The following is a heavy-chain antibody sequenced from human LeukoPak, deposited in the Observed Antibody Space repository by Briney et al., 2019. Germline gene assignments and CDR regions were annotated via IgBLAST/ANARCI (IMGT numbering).Heavy chain of an antibody. CDR3: ATRGGGRGIAAAGDFDY. Sequence: NPSETLSLTCTVSGGSISSYYWSWLRQPAGKGLEWIGRIYTSGSTNYNPSLKRRVTMSVDTSKKQFSLKVSSVTAADTAVYYCATRGGGRGIAAAGDFDYWGQGILVTVSS. CDR2: IYTSGST. CDR1: GGSISSYY. J-gene: IGHJ4*02. D-gene: IGHD6-13*01. V-gene: IGHV4-4*07.